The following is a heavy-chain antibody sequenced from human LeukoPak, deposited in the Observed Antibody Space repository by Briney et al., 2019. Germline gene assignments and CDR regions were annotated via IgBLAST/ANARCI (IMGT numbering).Heavy chain of an antibody. J-gene: IGHJ4*02. CDR1: GGSISSSSYY. CDR2: INHSGST. D-gene: IGHD3-3*01. CDR3: ARGRNRSTTHGYYDFWSDYSGAFDY. Sequence: PSETLSLTCTVSGGSISSSSYYWSWIRQPPGKGLEWIGEINHSGSTNYNPSLKSRVTISVDTSKNQFSLKLSSVTAADTAVYYCARGRNRSTTHGYYDFWSDYSGAFDYWGQGTLVTVSS. V-gene: IGHV4-39*07.